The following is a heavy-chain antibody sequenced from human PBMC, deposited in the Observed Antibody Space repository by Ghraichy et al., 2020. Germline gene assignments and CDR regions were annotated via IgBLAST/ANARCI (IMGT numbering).Heavy chain of an antibody. V-gene: IGHV1-18*01. CDR2: ISANNGHT. J-gene: IGHJ4*02. Sequence: ASVKVSCTASGFMFSSYGLSWVRQAPGQGLEWMGWISANNGHTNYAEKFQHRVTMTTDMSTSTAYMELRSLRSEDTAVYYCARPIAVSGHFFDFWGQGTLVAVSS. D-gene: IGHD6-19*01. CDR1: GFMFSSYG. CDR3: ARPIAVSGHFFDF.